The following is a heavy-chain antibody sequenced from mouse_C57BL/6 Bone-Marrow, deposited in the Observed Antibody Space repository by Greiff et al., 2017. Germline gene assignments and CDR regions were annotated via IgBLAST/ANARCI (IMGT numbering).Heavy chain of an antibody. CDR3: ERHGGYYGYDEAMDY. Sequence: EVMLVESGGGLVQPGESLKLSCESNEYEFPSHDMSWVRKTPEKRLELVAAIHSDGGSTYYPDTMERRFIISRNNTKKTLYLQMSSLRSEDTALYYCERHGGYYGYDEAMDYWGQGTSVTVSS. CDR1: EYEFPSHD. V-gene: IGHV5-2*01. CDR2: IHSDGGST. D-gene: IGHD2-2*01. J-gene: IGHJ4*01.